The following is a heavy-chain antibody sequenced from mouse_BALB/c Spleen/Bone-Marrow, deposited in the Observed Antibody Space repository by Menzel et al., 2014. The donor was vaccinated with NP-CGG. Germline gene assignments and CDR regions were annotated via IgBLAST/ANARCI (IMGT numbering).Heavy chain of an antibody. V-gene: IGHV1-18*01. CDR3: ARPGRYDVAWFAY. D-gene: IGHD2-14*01. Sequence: VQLQQSGPELVKPGASMKISCKASGYSFTVYTMNWVRQSHGKNLEWIGLINPYNGGTIYNQKFKGKATLTVDKSSSTAYMELLSLTSEDSAVYYGARPGRYDVAWFAYWGQGTLVTVSA. J-gene: IGHJ3*01. CDR1: GYSFTVYT. CDR2: INPYNGGT.